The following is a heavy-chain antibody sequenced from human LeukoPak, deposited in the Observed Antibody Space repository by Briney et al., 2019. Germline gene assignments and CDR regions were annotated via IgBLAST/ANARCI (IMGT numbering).Heavy chain of an antibody. CDR2: ISTSGSDT. Sequence: GGSLRLSCAASGFSFSDYYMSWIRQAPGKGLEWLSYISTSGSDTYYADSVKGRFTISRDNAKNSLYLQMNSLRADDTAVYYCARQIVAPGLFDYWGQGTLVTVSS. J-gene: IGHJ4*02. CDR3: ARQIVAPGLFDY. D-gene: IGHD2-2*01. V-gene: IGHV3-11*01. CDR1: GFSFSDYY.